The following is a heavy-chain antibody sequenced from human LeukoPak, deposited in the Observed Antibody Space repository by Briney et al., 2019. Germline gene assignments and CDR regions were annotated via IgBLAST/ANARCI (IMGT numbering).Heavy chain of an antibody. CDR3: ARDRWGYSYGGD. Sequence: GGSLRLSCAASGFTFSRYSMNWVRQAPGKGLEWVSSISISSNYIYYTDSVKGRFTISRDNAKNSLYLQMNSLRAEDTAVYYCARDRWGYSYGGDWGQGTLVTVSS. J-gene: IGHJ4*02. CDR2: ISISSNYI. V-gene: IGHV3-21*01. D-gene: IGHD5-18*01. CDR1: GFTFSRYS.